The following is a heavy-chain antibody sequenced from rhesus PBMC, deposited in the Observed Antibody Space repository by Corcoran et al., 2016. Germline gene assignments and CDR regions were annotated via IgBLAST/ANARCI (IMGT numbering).Heavy chain of an antibody. D-gene: IGHD6-13*01. CDR1: GGSISDSYR. CDR3: ARVGSSWSEDFDY. Sequence: QVQLQESGPGVVKPSETLSLTCAVPGGSISDSYRWSWIRQPPGKGLEWIGYIYGSSTSTNYNPSLKSRVTISKDTSKNQFSLKLSSVTAADTAVYYCARVGSSWSEDFDYWGQGVLVTVSS. J-gene: IGHJ4*01. V-gene: IGHV4S10*01. CDR2: IYGSSTST.